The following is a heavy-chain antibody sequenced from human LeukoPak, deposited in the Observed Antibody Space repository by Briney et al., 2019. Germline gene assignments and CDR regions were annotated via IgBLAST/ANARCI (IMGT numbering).Heavy chain of an antibody. CDR2: ISGTGGAT. CDR3: VKEPGYTYGTNWFVS. D-gene: IGHD5-18*01. CDR1: GFTFGNYA. V-gene: IGHV3-23*01. Sequence: GGSLRLSCVASGFTFGNYAMSWVRQAPGKGLQWVSQISGTGGATWYAGFARDRFTISRDNSKKTLYLQMSGLRVEDTAMYYCVKEPGYTYGTNWFVSWGQGTLLIVSS. J-gene: IGHJ5*01.